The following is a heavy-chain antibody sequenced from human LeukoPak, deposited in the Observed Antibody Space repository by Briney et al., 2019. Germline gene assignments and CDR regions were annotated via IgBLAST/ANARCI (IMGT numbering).Heavy chain of an antibody. V-gene: IGHV4-39*07. CDR2: IYHSGST. CDR1: GGSISSSSYY. D-gene: IGHD5-12*01. Sequence: PSETLSLTCTVSGGSISSSSYYWGWIRQPPGKGLEWIGSIYHSGSTYYNPSLKSRVTISVDTSKNQFSLKLSSVTAADTAVYYCARGKQWLRYVGYYYYMDVWGKGTTVTVSS. J-gene: IGHJ6*03. CDR3: ARGKQWLRYVGYYYYMDV.